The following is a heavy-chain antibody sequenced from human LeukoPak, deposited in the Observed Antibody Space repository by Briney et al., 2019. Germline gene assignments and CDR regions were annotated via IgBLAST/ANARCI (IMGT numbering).Heavy chain of an antibody. J-gene: IGHJ4*02. CDR3: AKDHRYCSSTSCYNPLDY. V-gene: IGHV3-23*01. CDR2: ISGSGGST. Sequence: GGSLRLSCAASGFTFSSYAMSWVRQAPGKGLEWISAISGSGGSTYYADSVKGRFTISRDSSKNTLYLQMNSLRAEDTAVYYCAKDHRYCSSTSCYNPLDYWGQGTLVTVSS. CDR1: GFTFSSYA. D-gene: IGHD2-2*02.